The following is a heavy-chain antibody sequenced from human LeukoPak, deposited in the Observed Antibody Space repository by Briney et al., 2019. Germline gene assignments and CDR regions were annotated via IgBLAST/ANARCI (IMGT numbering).Heavy chain of an antibody. CDR3: ARVTPGGAMLRGLIGNWFDP. CDR1: GFTLTTYA. V-gene: IGHV3-30-3*01. Sequence: QPGGSLRLSCAASGFTLTTYAMSWVRQAPGEGLQWVAVISYDGSNKYYADSVKGRFTISRDNSENTLYLQMNSLRIEDTAVYYCARVTPGGAMLRGLIGNWFDPWGQGTLVTVSS. J-gene: IGHJ5*02. CDR2: ISYDGSNK. D-gene: IGHD3-10*01.